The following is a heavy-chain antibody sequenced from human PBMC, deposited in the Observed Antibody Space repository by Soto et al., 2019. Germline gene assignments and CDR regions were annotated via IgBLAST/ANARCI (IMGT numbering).Heavy chain of an antibody. J-gene: IGHJ4*02. CDR1: GGSISSSNW. CDR2: IYHSGST. V-gene: IGHV4-4*02. Sequence: SETVSLTCAVSGGSISSSNWWSCVRQPPGKGLEWIWEIYHSGSTNYNPSLKSRVTISVDKSKNQFSLKLSSVTAADTAVYYCARVTPSPSSIAARPIDYWGQGTLVTVSS. CDR3: ARVTPSPSSIAARPIDY. D-gene: IGHD6-6*01.